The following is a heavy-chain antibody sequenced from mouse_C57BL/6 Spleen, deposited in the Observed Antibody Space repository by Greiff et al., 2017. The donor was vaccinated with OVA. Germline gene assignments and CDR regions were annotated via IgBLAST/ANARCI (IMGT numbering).Heavy chain of an antibody. V-gene: IGHV1-80*01. CDR3: ARYGDDGYYFDY. D-gene: IGHD2-3*01. J-gene: IGHJ2*01. CDR1: GYAFSSYW. Sequence: VQLQQSGAELVKPGASVKISCKASGYAFSSYWMNWVKQRPGKGLAWIGQIYPGDGDTNYNGKFKGKATLTADKSSSTAYMQLSSLTSEDSAVYFCARYGDDGYYFDYWGQGTTLTVSS. CDR2: IYPGDGDT.